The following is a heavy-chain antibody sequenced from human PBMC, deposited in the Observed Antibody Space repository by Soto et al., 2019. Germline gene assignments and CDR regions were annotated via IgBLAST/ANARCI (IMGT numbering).Heavy chain of an antibody. CDR2: IYYSGST. V-gene: IGHV4-59*01. CDR1: GGSISSYY. J-gene: IGHJ6*02. CDR3: AXXXXXXXXXXXXXGMDV. Sequence: XETLSLTCTVSGGSISSYYWSWIRQPPGKGLEWIGYIYYSGSTNYNPSLKSRVTISVDTSKNQFSLKLSSVTAADTAVYYCAXXXXXXXXXXXXXGMDVWGQGTTVTVSS.